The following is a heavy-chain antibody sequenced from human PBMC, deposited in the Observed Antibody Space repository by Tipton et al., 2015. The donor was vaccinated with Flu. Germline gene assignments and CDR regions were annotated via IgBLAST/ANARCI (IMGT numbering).Heavy chain of an antibody. J-gene: IGHJ4*02. Sequence: TLSLTYTVSSGSIRSTNYFCAWIRQPPGKRLELIGSIYPSGTTYHNPSLKSRVTISVDTSKSQFSLKLRSVTAADTAVYYCARLSYYDVDLKNFYFDYWGQGVLVTVSS. D-gene: IGHD3-10*02. CDR3: ARLSYYDVDLKNFYFDY. V-gene: IGHV4-39*01. CDR1: SGSIRSTNYF. CDR2: IYPSGTT.